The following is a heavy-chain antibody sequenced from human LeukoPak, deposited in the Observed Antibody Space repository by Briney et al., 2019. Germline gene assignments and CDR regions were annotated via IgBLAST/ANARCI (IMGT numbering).Heavy chain of an antibody. V-gene: IGHV1-18*01. J-gene: IGHJ4*02. D-gene: IGHD3-3*01. CDR1: GYTFTSYG. CDR2: ISAYNGNT. Sequence: ASVKVSCKASGYTFTSYGISWVRQAPGQGLEWMGWISAYNGNTNYAQKLQGRVTMTTDTSTSTAYMELRSLRSDDTAVYYCASGLHYDFWSGPTDYFDYWGQGTLVTVSS. CDR3: ASGLHYDFWSGPTDYFDY.